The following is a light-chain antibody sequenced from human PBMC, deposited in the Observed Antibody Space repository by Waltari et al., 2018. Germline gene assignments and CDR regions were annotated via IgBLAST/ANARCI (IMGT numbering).Light chain of an antibody. V-gene: IGKV1-17*03. J-gene: IGKJ1*01. Sequence: DIQMTQSPSAMSASVGDRVTITCRASEDIYKYLAWFQQKPGTVPKRLIYGASTLQSGVPSRFTGSRSGTEFNLTISSLQPEDFATYYCLQHNTYPCTFGQGTKVELK. CDR2: GAS. CDR3: LQHNTYPCT. CDR1: EDIYKY.